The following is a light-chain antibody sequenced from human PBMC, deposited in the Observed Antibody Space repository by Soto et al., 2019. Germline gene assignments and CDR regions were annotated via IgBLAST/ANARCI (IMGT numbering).Light chain of an antibody. J-gene: IGKJ5*01. CDR2: DAS. CDR1: QSVSSF. Sequence: EIVLTQSPGTLSLSLGERATLSCRASQSVSSFLAWYQQKPGQAPRLLIYDASNRATGIPARFSGSGSGTDFTLTISSLEPEDFAVYYCQQRSNWPPITFGQGTRLEI. CDR3: QQRSNWPPIT. V-gene: IGKV3-11*01.